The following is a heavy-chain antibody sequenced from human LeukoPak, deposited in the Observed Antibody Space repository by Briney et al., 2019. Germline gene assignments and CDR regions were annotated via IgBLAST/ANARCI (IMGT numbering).Heavy chain of an antibody. CDR3: ARHRSVTPSFDF. V-gene: IGHV4-59*08. D-gene: IGHD3-3*01. CDR2: IYSSGST. CDR1: GGSISSYY. Sequence: SETLSLTCTVSGGSISSYYWSWIRQPPGKGLEWIGYIYSSGSTNYNPSLKSRITISVDTSKNQFSLKLSSVTAADTAVYYCARHRSVTPSFDFWGWGILVTVSS. J-gene: IGHJ4*02.